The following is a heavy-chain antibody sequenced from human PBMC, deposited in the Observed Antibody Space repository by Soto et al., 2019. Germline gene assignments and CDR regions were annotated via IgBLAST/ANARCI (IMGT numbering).Heavy chain of an antibody. D-gene: IGHD3-10*01. J-gene: IGHJ4*02. Sequence: EVQLVESGGGLVQPGGSLRLSCAASGFTFSSYSMNWVRQAPGKGLAWVSYISSSSSTIYYADSVKGRFTISRDNAKNSLYLQMNSLRDEDTAVYYCARDGASFYGSGSYYDYWGQGTLVTVSS. V-gene: IGHV3-48*02. CDR1: GFTFSSYS. CDR3: ARDGASFYGSGSYYDY. CDR2: ISSSSSTI.